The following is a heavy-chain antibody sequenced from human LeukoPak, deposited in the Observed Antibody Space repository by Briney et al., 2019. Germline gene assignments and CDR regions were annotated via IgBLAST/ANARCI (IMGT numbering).Heavy chain of an antibody. CDR3: ARGSGYGDSPGLN. Sequence: GASVKVSCKASGYTFSNFGISWVRQAPGQGLEWMGRINPNSGGANYAQRFQGRVTMTRDSSISTAYMELSRLRSDDTAVYYCARGSGYGDSPGLNWGQGTLVTVSS. CDR1: GYTFSNFG. V-gene: IGHV1-2*06. CDR2: INPNSGGA. D-gene: IGHD4-17*01. J-gene: IGHJ4*02.